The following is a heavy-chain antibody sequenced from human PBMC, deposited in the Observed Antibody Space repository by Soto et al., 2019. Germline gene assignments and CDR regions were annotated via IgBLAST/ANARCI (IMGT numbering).Heavy chain of an antibody. V-gene: IGHV3-74*01. CDR2: INIEGTTI. CDR1: GFTLANYW. Sequence: PGGSLRLSCAASGFTLANYWIHWIRQAPGEGLVWVSRINIEGTTINYADSVKGRFSISRDNAKDTVSLQMNNLRGEDTGVYYCGRGGSEPVDVWRQVTTVTVSS. D-gene: IGHD2-15*01. CDR3: GRGGSEPVDV. J-gene: IGHJ6*02.